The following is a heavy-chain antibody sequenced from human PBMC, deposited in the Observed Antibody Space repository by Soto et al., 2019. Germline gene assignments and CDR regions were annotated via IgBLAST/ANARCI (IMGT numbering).Heavy chain of an antibody. Sequence: SETLSLTCAIYNSSLGAFHWTWIRQPPGKGLEWIGELIHGGSTNYNPSLKSRVTFSLDTSKNQFSLHVMSVTAADTAVYYCARSHLSYDYVRQTWREVGDSFDVRGRGTSVTVSS. V-gene: IGHV4-34*12. D-gene: IGHD3-10*02. CDR2: LIHGGST. CDR1: NSSLGAFH. J-gene: IGHJ3*01. CDR3: ARSHLSYDYVRQTWREVGDSFDV.